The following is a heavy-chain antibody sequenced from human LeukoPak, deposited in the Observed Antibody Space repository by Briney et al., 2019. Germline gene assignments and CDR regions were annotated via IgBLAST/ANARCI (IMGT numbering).Heavy chain of an antibody. D-gene: IGHD3-10*01. Sequence: ASVKVSCKASGYSFITYDINWVRQAAGQGLEWLGYMNPKSGKTGYAQKFQGRITLTRNTSRNTAYMELSSPTSGDTAVYYCARAKVNRDETPGWFDPWGQGTLVIVSS. V-gene: IGHV1-8*01. J-gene: IGHJ5*02. CDR3: ARAKVNRDETPGWFDP. CDR1: GYSFITYD. CDR2: MNPKSGKT.